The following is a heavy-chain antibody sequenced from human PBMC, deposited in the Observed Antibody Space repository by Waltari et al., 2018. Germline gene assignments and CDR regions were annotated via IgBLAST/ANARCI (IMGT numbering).Heavy chain of an antibody. CDR2: FDPKHGEI. D-gene: IGHD4-17*01. CDR3: TIYRDGDYVSLGFDP. V-gene: IGHV1-24*01. J-gene: IGHJ5*02. Sequence: QVQLLQSGAEVKKPGASVKVSCKVSGDTVSELSIHWVRQAPGKGLEWMGGFDPKHGEIISAQKFQGRLTLTEDTSTDTAYMELSSLRSEDTAVYYCTIYRDGDYVSLGFDPWGQGTLVTVSS. CDR1: GDTVSELS.